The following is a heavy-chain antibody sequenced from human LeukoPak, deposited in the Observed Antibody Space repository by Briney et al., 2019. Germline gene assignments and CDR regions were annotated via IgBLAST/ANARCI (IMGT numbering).Heavy chain of an antibody. CDR3: ARHFAPYYYGSGTITLPFDP. J-gene: IGHJ5*02. V-gene: IGHV3-74*01. CDR1: GFTFSSYW. D-gene: IGHD3-10*01. Sequence: GGSLRLSCAASGFTFSSYWMHWVRQAPGKGLVWVSRINSDGSSTSYADSVKGRFTISRDNAKNSLYLQMNSLRAEDTAVYYCARHFAPYYYGSGTITLPFDPWGQGTLVTVSS. CDR2: INSDGSST.